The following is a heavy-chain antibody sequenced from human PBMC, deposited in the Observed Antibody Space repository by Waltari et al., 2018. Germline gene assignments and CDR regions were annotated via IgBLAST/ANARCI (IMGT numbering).Heavy chain of an antibody. CDR1: GGSISSSSYY. V-gene: IGHV4-39*07. J-gene: IGHJ5*02. CDR3: ARYRRGGIYGSGSYLPYNWFDP. D-gene: IGHD3-10*01. CDR2: IYYSGST. Sequence: QLQLQESGPGLVKPSETLSLTCTVSGGSISSSSYYWGWIRQPPGKGLEWIGSIYYSGSTYYNPSLKSRVTISVDTSKNQFSLKLSSVTAADTAVYYCARYRRGGIYGSGSYLPYNWFDPWGQGTLVTVSS.